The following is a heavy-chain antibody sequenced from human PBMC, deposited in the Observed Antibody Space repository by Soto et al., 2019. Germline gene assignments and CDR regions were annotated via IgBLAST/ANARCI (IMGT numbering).Heavy chain of an antibody. V-gene: IGHV3-23*01. D-gene: IGHD2-15*01. J-gene: IGHJ2*01. CDR3: AKDHGGGSWKGYFDL. Sequence: EVQLLESGGGLVQPGGSLRLSCAASGFTFSSYAMSWVRQAPGKGLEWVSAISGSGGSTYYADSVKGRFTISRDNSKNTLYLEMNSLSAEDTAVYYCAKDHGGGSWKGYFDLWGRGTLVTVSS. CDR1: GFTFSSYA. CDR2: ISGSGGST.